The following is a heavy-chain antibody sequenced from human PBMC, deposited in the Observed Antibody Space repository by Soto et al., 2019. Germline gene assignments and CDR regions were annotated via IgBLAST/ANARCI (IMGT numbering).Heavy chain of an antibody. Sequence: QVQLQESGPGLVKPSQTLSLTCTVSGGSISSGDYYWSWIRQPPGKGLEWIGYIYYSGSTYYNPSLKSRVTISVDTSKNQFSLKLSSVTAADTAVYYCAREGSNYYDSSGYYYVSDYWGQGTLVTVSS. CDR1: GGSISSGDYY. V-gene: IGHV4-30-4*01. CDR2: IYYSGST. CDR3: AREGSNYYDSSGYYYVSDY. D-gene: IGHD3-22*01. J-gene: IGHJ4*02.